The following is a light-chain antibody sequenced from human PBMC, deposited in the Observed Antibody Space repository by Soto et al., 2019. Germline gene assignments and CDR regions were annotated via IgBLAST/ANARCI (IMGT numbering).Light chain of an antibody. J-gene: IGKJ1*01. CDR3: QQYNNWPPWT. Sequence: EIVMTQSPATLSVSPGARATLSCRASQSVSSNLAWYQQKPGQAPRLLIYGASTRATGIPARFSGSGSGTEVTLTISSLQSEDFAVYYCQQYNNWPPWTFGQGTKVEIK. CDR1: QSVSSN. CDR2: GAS. V-gene: IGKV3-15*01.